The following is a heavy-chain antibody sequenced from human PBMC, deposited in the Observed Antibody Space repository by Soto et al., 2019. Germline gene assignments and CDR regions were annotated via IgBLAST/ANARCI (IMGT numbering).Heavy chain of an antibody. D-gene: IGHD1-26*01. CDR2: IKQDGTEK. CDR1: GFTFSTYG. V-gene: IGHV3-7*01. Sequence: GGSLRLSCAASGFTFSTYGMSWVRRTPGKGLEWVANIKQDGTEKYYVDSVRGRLTVSRDNAKSSLYLQMNSLRVEDTAVYYCTTSPDRDSERVFVWGQGTTVTVSS. CDR3: TTSPDRDSERVFV. J-gene: IGHJ6*02.